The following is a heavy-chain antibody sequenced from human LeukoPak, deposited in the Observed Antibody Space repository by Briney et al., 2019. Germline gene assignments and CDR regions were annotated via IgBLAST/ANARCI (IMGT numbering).Heavy chain of an antibody. Sequence: ASLKVSCKVSGYTLTELSMHWVRQAPGKGLEWMGGFDPEDGETIYAQKFQGRVTITEDTSTDTAYMELSSLRSEDTAVYYCATGRQLWLRPPFDYWGKGTLVTVSS. CDR1: GYTLTELS. D-gene: IGHD5-18*01. CDR3: ATGRQLWLRPPFDY. V-gene: IGHV1-24*01. J-gene: IGHJ4*02. CDR2: FDPEDGET.